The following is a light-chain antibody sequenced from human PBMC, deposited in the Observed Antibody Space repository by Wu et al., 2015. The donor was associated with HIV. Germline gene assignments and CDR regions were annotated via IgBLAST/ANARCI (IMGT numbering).Light chain of an antibody. V-gene: IGKV1D-13*01. J-gene: IGKJ2*01. CDR3: QQFNNFPYT. Sequence: AIQLSQSPSSLSASAGDRVTFTCRASQGIATALAWYQQKPGKAPKLLIYDASSLESGVPSRFSGSGSVTDFTLTISSLQPEDFATYYCQQFNNFPYTFGQGTKLEI. CDR2: DAS. CDR1: QGIATA.